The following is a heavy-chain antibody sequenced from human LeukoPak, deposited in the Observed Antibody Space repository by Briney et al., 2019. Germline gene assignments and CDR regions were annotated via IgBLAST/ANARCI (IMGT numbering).Heavy chain of an antibody. Sequence: PGGSLRLSCAASGFTFSSYAMSWVRQAPGKGLEWVSAISGSGGSTYYADSVKGRFTISRDNSKNTLYLQMNSLRAEDTALYYCARGLITVVPAASIGYWGQGTLVTVSS. V-gene: IGHV3-23*01. CDR1: GFTFSSYA. D-gene: IGHD2-2*01. J-gene: IGHJ4*02. CDR2: ISGSGGST. CDR3: ARGLITVVPAASIGY.